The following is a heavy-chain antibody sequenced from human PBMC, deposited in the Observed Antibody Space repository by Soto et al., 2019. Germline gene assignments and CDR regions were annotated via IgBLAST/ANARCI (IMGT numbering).Heavy chain of an antibody. CDR2: IYYSGST. V-gene: IGHV4-31*03. CDR1: GGSISSGGYY. Sequence: SETLSLTCTVSGGSISSGGYYWSWIRQHPGKGLEWIGYIYYSGSTYYNPSLKSRVTISVDTSKNQFSLKLGSVTAADTAVYYCARGVGAAAGTGYYYGMDVWGQGTTVTVSS. J-gene: IGHJ6*02. D-gene: IGHD6-13*01. CDR3: ARGVGAAAGTGYYYGMDV.